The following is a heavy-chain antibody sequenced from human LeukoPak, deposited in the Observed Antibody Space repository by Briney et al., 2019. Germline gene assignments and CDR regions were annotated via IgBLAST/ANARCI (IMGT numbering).Heavy chain of an antibody. J-gene: IGHJ4*02. Sequence: PGGSLRLSCAASGFTFSSYWMSWVRQAPGKGREGVANIKQDGSEKYYVDSVKGRFTISRDNAKNSLYLQMNSLRAEDTAVYYCARDRAAAGGTFDYWGQGTLVTVSS. CDR1: GFTFSSYW. CDR3: ARDRAAAGGTFDY. CDR2: IKQDGSEK. V-gene: IGHV3-7*01. D-gene: IGHD6-13*01.